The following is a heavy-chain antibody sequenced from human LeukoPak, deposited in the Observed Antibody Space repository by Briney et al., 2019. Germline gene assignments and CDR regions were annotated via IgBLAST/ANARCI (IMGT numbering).Heavy chain of an antibody. CDR3: ARVGGNGDYFDY. J-gene: IGHJ4*02. Sequence: GASVKVSCKASGYTFTSYGISWVRQAPGQGLEWMGWISAYNGNTNYAQKLQGRFTMTTDTSTSTAYMDLRSLRSDGTPVYYCARVGGNGDYFDYWGQGTLVTVSS. CDR2: ISAYNGNT. V-gene: IGHV1-18*01. CDR1: GYTFTSYG. D-gene: IGHD3-16*01.